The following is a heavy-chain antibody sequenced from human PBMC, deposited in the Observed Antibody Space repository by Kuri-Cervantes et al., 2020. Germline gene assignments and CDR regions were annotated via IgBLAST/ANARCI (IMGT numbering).Heavy chain of an antibody. CDR2: IYTSGST. J-gene: IGHJ3*02. V-gene: IGHV4-61*02. Sequence: SCPFSGGSISSGSYYWSWIRQPAGKGLEWIGRIYTSGSTNYNPSLKSRVTISVDTSKNQFSLKLNSVTAADTAVYYCASDPQHYSSGWYQAFDIWGQGTMVTVSS. CDR1: GGSISSGSYY. D-gene: IGHD6-19*01. CDR3: ASDPQHYSSGWYQAFDI.